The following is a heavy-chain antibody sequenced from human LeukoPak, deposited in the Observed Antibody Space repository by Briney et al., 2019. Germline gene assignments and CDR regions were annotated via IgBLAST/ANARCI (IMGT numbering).Heavy chain of an antibody. D-gene: IGHD3-3*01. CDR1: GYTFTSYD. J-gene: IGHJ4*02. Sequence: ASVKVSCKASGYTFTSYDINWVRQATGQGLEWMGWMNPNSGNTGYAQKFQGRVTITRNTSINTAYMELSSLRSEDTAVYYCARWDYDFWSGYPVYWGQGTLVTVSS. CDR2: MNPNSGNT. CDR3: ARWDYDFWSGYPVY. V-gene: IGHV1-8*03.